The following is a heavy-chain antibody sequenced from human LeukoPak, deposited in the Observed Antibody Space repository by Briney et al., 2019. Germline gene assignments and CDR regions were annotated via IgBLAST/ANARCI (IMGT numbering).Heavy chain of an antibody. CDR3: ARESGSYYYFDY. J-gene: IGHJ4*02. D-gene: IGHD1-26*01. CDR1: GGTFSSYA. Sequence: SVKVSCKASGGTFSSYAISWVRQAPGQGLEWMGGIIPIFGTANYAQKFQGRVTITADESTSTAYMELSSLRSGDTAVYYCARESGSYYYFDYWGQGTLVTVSS. V-gene: IGHV1-69*13. CDR2: IIPIFGTA.